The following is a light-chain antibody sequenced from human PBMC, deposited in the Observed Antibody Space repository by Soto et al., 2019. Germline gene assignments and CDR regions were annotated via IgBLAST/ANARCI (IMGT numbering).Light chain of an antibody. CDR3: SSYTSSSFL. V-gene: IGLV2-14*03. CDR1: SSDVGAYNY. J-gene: IGLJ2*01. Sequence: QSVLTQPASVSGSPGQSITISCTGTSSDVGAYNYVSWYQQHPGKAPELMIYDVSNRPSGVSNRFSGSKSGNTASLTISGLQAEDKADYYCSSYTSSSFLFGGGTKVTVL. CDR2: DVS.